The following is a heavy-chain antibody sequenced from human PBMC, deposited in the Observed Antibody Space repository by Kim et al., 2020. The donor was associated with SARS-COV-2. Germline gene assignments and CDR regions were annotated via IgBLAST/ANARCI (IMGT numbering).Heavy chain of an antibody. CDR1: GGSISSGGYY. CDR2: IYYSGST. V-gene: IGHV4-31*03. CDR3: ARDYGSGSLDY. Sequence: SETLSLTCTVSGGSISSGGYYWSWIRQHPGKGLEWIGYIYYSGSTYYNPSLKSRVTISVDTSKNQFSLKLISVTAADTAVYYCARDYGSGSLDYWGQGTLVTVSS. D-gene: IGHD3-10*01. J-gene: IGHJ4*02.